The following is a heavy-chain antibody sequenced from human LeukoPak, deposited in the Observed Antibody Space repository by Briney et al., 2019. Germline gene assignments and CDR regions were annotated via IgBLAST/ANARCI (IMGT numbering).Heavy chain of an antibody. D-gene: IGHD1-26*01. J-gene: IGHJ3*02. CDR3: ARRITGTYFAFNI. Sequence: GESLKISCKGSGYNFTNCWIGWVRQMPGKGLESMGTVYPGDSDTRYSPSFEGQVTISVDKSISTANLQWSSLKASDTAIYYCARRITGTYFAFNIWGQGTLVTVSS. CDR1: GYNFTNCW. CDR2: VYPGDSDT. V-gene: IGHV5-51*01.